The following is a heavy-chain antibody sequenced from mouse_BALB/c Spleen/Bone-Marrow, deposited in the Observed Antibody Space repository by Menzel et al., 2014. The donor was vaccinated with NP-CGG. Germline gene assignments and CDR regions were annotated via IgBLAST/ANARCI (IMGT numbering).Heavy chain of an antibody. CDR3: ARPLNWDPYAMDY. V-gene: IGHV1-82*01. CDR1: GYAFSSSW. D-gene: IGHD4-1*02. CDR2: IYPGDGDT. J-gene: IGHJ4*01. Sequence: VKLMESGPELVKPGASVKISCKASGYAFSSSWMNWVKRRPGQGLEWIGRIYPGDGDTKYNGKFKGKATLTADKSSSTAYMQLSSLTSVDSAVYFCARPLNWDPYAMDYWGQGTSVTVSS.